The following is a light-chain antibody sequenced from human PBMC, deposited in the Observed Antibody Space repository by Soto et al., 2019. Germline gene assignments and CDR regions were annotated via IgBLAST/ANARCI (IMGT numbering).Light chain of an antibody. CDR3: QHYGTSPFT. V-gene: IGKV3-20*01. CDR1: QSIVSSY. J-gene: IGKJ3*01. CDR2: GTS. Sequence: ELVLTQSPGTLSLSPGERATLSCRASQSIVSSYLAWYQQRPGQAPRLLVSGTSSRATGIPDRFSGSGSGTDFTLTITRLEPEDFAVYYCQHYGTSPFTFGPGTKVHIK.